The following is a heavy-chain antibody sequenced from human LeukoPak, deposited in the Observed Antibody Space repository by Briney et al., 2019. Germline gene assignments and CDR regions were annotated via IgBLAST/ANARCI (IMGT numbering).Heavy chain of an antibody. V-gene: IGHV3-30*02. D-gene: IGHD3-10*01. CDR3: AKDHPFRITMVRGVLDY. CDR1: GFTFSSYG. CDR2: IRYDGSNK. J-gene: IGHJ4*02. Sequence: GGSLRLSCAASGFTFSSYGMHWVRQAPGKGLEWVAFIRYDGSNKYYADSVKGRFTISRDNSKNTLYLQMNSLRAEDTAVYYCAKDHPFRITMVRGVLDYWGQGTLVTVSS.